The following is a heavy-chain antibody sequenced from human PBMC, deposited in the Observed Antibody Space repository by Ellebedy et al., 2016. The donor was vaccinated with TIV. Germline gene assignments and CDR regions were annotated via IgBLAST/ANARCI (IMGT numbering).Heavy chain of an antibody. J-gene: IGHJ4*02. V-gene: IGHV1-69*13. CDR2: IIPIFGTA. CDR1: GGTFSSYA. Sequence: AASVKVSCKASGGTFSSYAISWVRQAPGQGLAWMGGIIPIFGTANYAQKFQGRVTITADESTSTAYMELSSLRSEDTAVYYCARLAAAGNANRDYWGQGTLVTVSS. CDR3: ARLAAAGNANRDY. D-gene: IGHD6-13*01.